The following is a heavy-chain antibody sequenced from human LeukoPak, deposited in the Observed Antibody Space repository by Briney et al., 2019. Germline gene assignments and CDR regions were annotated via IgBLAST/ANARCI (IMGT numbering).Heavy chain of an antibody. CDR3: ARLRITGGHYYQHGLDV. J-gene: IGHJ6*02. CDR1: GGSISSYY. Sequence: SETLSLTCTVSGGSISSYYWSWIRQPPGKGLEWIGYIYNSGSINYNPSLKSRVTTSVDTSKKQFSLKLSSVTAADTAVYYCARLRITGGHYYQHGLDVRGQGTTVTVSS. V-gene: IGHV4-59*08. CDR2: IYNSGSI. D-gene: IGHD2-8*02.